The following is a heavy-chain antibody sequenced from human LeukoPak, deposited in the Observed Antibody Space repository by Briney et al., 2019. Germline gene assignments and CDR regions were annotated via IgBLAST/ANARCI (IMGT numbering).Heavy chain of an antibody. CDR2: ISGSGGGT. CDR3: ARAFYCTNGVCSSSGDH. Sequence: GGSLRLSCAASGFPFSSYAMKWVRQAAGKGLEWVSGISGSGGGTFYAASAKGRFTISRDNSRNTLYLQMNNLRAEDTATYYCARAFYCTNGVCSSSGDHWGQGTLVTVSS. V-gene: IGHV3-23*01. CDR1: GFPFSSYA. J-gene: IGHJ4*02. D-gene: IGHD2-8*01.